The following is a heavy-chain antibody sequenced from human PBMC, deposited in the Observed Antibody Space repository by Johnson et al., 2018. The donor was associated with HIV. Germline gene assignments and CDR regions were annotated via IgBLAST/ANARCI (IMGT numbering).Heavy chain of an antibody. CDR1: GFTVSSNY. CDR3: AAPLWLRSSSKTSEGEGGAFDI. Sequence: VQLVESGGGLVQPGGSLRLSCAASGFTVSSNYMNWVRQAPGKGLEWVSVIYSGGSTYYADSVKGRFNISRDNSKNTLYLQMNSLRAEDTAVYYCAAPLWLRSSSKTSEGEGGAFDIWGQGTMVTVSS. D-gene: IGHD6-6*01. CDR2: IYSGGST. V-gene: IGHV3-66*02. J-gene: IGHJ3*02.